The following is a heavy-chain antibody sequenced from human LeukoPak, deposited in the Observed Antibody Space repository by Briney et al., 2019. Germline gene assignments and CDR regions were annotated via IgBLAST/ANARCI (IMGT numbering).Heavy chain of an antibody. J-gene: IGHJ4*02. D-gene: IGHD2-2*01. CDR3: ARDSCSSTSCHLFDY. CDR2: ISSSSSTI. V-gene: IGHV3-48*01. Sequence: GGSLRLSCAASGFTFSSYSMNWVRQAPGKGLEWVSYISSSSSTIYYADSVKGRFTISRDNSKNTLYLQMNSLRAEDTAVYYCARDSCSSTSCHLFDYWGQGTLVTVSS. CDR1: GFTFSSYS.